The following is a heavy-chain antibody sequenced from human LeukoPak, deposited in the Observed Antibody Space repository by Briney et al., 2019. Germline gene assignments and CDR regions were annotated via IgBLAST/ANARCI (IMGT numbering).Heavy chain of an antibody. CDR1: PDSTTSNF. D-gene: IGHD1-14*01. CDR2: IHRSGST. Sequence: PSETLSLTCTVSPDSTTSNFWRWVRQPPGKGLEWIGEIHRSGSTNYTPSLHSRVTLSIDRSKNQIALELSSVTAADTAVYYCAREIVGGFNPGAYWGQGTLVTVSS. CDR3: AREIVGGFNPGAY. V-gene: IGHV4-4*02. J-gene: IGHJ4*02.